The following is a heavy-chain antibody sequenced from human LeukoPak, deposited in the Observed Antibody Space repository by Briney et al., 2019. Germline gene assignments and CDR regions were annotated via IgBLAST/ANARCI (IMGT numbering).Heavy chain of an antibody. J-gene: IGHJ4*02. Sequence: GRSLRLSCAASGFTFDGYAMHWVRQAPGKGLEWVSGISWNSGSIGYADSVKGRFTISRDNAKNSLYLQMNSLRAEDTALYYCARDAGNYYDSSGYSYYFDYWGQGTLVTVSS. CDR1: GFTFDGYA. D-gene: IGHD3-22*01. CDR3: ARDAGNYYDSSGYSYYFDY. V-gene: IGHV3-9*01. CDR2: ISWNSGSI.